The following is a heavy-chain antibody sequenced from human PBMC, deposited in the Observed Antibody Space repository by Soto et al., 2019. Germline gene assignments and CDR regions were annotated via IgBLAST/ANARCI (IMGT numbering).Heavy chain of an antibody. J-gene: IGHJ4*02. D-gene: IGHD4-17*01. V-gene: IGHV4-61*01. CDR1: GGSLRINNYY. CDR2: IHYGGST. Sequence: PSETLSLTCSVSGGSLRINNYYWSWIRQPPGKGLEWIGYIHYGGSTKYNPSLESRVTISVDTSKNQFSLNLSSLTPADTAVYYCARQGYGDYTHWGQGTLVTVS. CDR3: ARQGYGDYTH.